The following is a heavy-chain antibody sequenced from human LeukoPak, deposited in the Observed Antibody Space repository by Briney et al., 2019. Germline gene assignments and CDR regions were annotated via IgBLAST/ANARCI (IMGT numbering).Heavy chain of an antibody. Sequence: GGSLRLSCAASGFTFSSYSMNWVRQAPGKGLEWVSSISSSSSDIYYADSVKGRFTISRDNAKNSLYLQMNSLRAEDTAVYYCARHRDGYNTEFDYWGQGPLVTVSS. J-gene: IGHJ4*02. CDR3: ARHRDGYNTEFDY. CDR1: GFTFSSYS. V-gene: IGHV3-21*01. CDR2: ISSSSSDI. D-gene: IGHD5-24*01.